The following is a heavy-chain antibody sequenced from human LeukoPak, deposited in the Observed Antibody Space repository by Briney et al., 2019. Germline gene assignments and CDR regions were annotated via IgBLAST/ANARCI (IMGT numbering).Heavy chain of an antibody. CDR1: GFTFSSSA. CDR2: IKQDGSEK. V-gene: IGHV3-7*01. D-gene: IGHD5-24*01. Sequence: GGSLRLSCAASGFTFSSSAMSWVRQAPGKGLEWVANIKQDGSEKYYVDSVKGRFTITRDNSKNTLYLQMNSMRAEDTAVYYCGKGGGYNHVAPAYWGQGTLVTVSS. CDR3: GKGGGYNHVAPAY. J-gene: IGHJ4*02.